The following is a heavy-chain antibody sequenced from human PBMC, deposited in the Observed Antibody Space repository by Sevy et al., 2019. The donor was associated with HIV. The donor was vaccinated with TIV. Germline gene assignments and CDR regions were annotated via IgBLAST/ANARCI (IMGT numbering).Heavy chain of an antibody. CDR1: GFTVSNNY. Sequence: GGSLRLSCAASGFTVSNNYVSWVRQAPGKGLEWVSVIYTGGSTYYVDSVEGRFTMSRDDSKNTVYLEMNNLSAEDTAIYYCARDHGGVQDWYFDLWGRDTLVTVSS. D-gene: IGHD2-8*02. CDR2: IYTGGST. CDR3: ARDHGGVQDWYFDL. J-gene: IGHJ2*01. V-gene: IGHV3-53*01.